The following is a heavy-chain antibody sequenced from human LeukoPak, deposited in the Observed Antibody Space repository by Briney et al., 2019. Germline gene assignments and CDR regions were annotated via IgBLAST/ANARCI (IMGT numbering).Heavy chain of an antibody. CDR1: GYSISSGYY. Sequence: NPSETLSLTCSVSGYSISSGYYWGWIRQPPGKGLEWIGSIYHNGSTYYNPSLKSRVTISVDTSKNQFSLKLSSVTAADTAVYYCARVTVTTTTFDYWGQGTLVTVSS. V-gene: IGHV4-38-2*02. CDR3: ARVTVTTTTFDY. D-gene: IGHD4-11*01. CDR2: IYHNGST. J-gene: IGHJ4*02.